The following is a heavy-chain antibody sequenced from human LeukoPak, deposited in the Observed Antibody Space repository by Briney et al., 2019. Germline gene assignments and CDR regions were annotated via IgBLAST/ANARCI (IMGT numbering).Heavy chain of an antibody. CDR3: ARARGYSSSWYVLNWFDP. CDR2: INHSGST. CDR1: GGSFSGYY. J-gene: IGHJ5*02. V-gene: IGHV4-34*01. D-gene: IGHD6-13*01. Sequence: PSETLSLTCAVYGGSFSGYYWSWVRQPPGKGVEWIGEINHSGSTNYNPSLKSRVTISVDTSKNQFSLKLSSVTAADTAVYYCARARGYSSSWYVLNWFDPWGQGTLVTVSS.